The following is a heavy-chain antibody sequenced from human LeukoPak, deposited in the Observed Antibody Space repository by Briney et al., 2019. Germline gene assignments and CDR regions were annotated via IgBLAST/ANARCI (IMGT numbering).Heavy chain of an antibody. J-gene: IGHJ4*02. V-gene: IGHV3-66*02. CDR1: GFTVSSNY. Sequence: GGSLRLSCAASGFTVSSNYMSWVRQAPGKGLEWVSVIYSGGSTYYADSVKGRFTISRDNSKNTLYLQMNSLRAVDTAVYYCAGITESQITRDYWGQGTLVTVSS. CDR3: AGITESQITRDY. D-gene: IGHD1-14*01. CDR2: IYSGGST.